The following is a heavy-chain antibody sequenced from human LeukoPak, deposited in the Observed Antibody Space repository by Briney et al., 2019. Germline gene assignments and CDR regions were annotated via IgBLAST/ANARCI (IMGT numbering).Heavy chain of an antibody. CDR2: INDSDGNT. CDR3: AKTSAGIRGGYFDY. CDR1: GFTFGIYA. V-gene: IGHV3-23*01. J-gene: IGHJ4*02. Sequence: PGGSLRLSCAASGFTFGIYAMSWVRQAPGKGLEWVSLINDSDGNTYYADSVKGRFTISRDNSKNTLFLQMSSLRAEDTAVYYCAKTSAGIRGGYFDYWGQGTLVTVSS. D-gene: IGHD3-10*01.